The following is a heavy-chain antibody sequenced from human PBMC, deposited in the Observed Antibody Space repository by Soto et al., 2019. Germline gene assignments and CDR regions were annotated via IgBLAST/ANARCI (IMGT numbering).Heavy chain of an antibody. CDR2: ISAYNGNT. D-gene: IGHD2-2*01. CDR3: AREANIVVVPATYYYYYYGMGV. CDR1: GYTFTSYG. Sequence: ASVKVSCKASGYTFTSYGISWVRQAPGQGLEWMGWISAYNGNTNYAQKLQGRVTMTTDTSTSTAYMELRSLRSDDTAVYYCAREANIVVVPATYYYYYYGMGVWGQGTTVTVSS. J-gene: IGHJ6*02. V-gene: IGHV1-18*01.